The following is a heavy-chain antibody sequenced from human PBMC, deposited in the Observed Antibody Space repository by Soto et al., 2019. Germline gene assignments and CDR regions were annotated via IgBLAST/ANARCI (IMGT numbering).Heavy chain of an antibody. CDR3: ARGVSNSGAYYTGPSAYDL. D-gene: IGHD3-10*01. CDR2: TVPVFDKS. V-gene: IGHV1-69*06. CDR1: GGTFNGYG. J-gene: IGHJ3*01. Sequence: QVQLVQSGAVVKKPGSSVEVSCKASGGTFNGYGISWVRQAPGQGLEWMGGTVPVFDKSKYAPRFQGRVTITTDKSTSTAYMELSSVISEDTAIYFCARGVSNSGAYYTGPSAYDLWGQGTLVIVSS.